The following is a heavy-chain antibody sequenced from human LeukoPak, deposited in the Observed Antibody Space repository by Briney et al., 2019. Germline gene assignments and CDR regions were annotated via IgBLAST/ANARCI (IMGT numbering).Heavy chain of an antibody. J-gene: IGHJ4*02. CDR3: ARDTILSGSPLDY. Sequence: SETLSLTCAVYGGSFSGYYWSWLRQPPGKGLEWIGEINHSGSTNYNPSLKSRVTISVDTSKSHFSLKLSSVTAADTAVYYCARDTILSGSPLDYWGQGTLVTVSS. V-gene: IGHV4-34*01. CDR1: GGSFSGYY. CDR2: INHSGST. D-gene: IGHD3-10*01.